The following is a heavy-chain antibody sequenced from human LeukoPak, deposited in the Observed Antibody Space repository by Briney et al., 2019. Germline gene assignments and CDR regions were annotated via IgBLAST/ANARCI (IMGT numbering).Heavy chain of an antibody. CDR2: IIPILGIA. CDR1: GGTFSSYA. D-gene: IGHD2-2*01. V-gene: IGHV1-69*04. Sequence: SVKVSCKASGGTFSSYAISWVRQAPGQGLEWMGRIIPILGIANYAQKFQGRVTITADKSTGTAYMELSSLRSEDTAVYYCARVGIVVVPAAFDIWGQGTMVTVSS. J-gene: IGHJ3*02. CDR3: ARVGIVVVPAAFDI.